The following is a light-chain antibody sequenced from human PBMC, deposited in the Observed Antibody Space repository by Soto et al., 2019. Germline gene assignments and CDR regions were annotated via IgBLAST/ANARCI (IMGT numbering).Light chain of an antibody. CDR1: QSVSSSY. CDR3: QQLGA. CDR2: GAS. J-gene: IGKJ3*01. V-gene: IGKV3-20*01. Sequence: EIVLTQSPGTLSFSPGERATLSCRASQSVSSSYLAWYQQKPGQAPRLLIYGASSRATGIPDRFSGSGSGTDFTLTIRRLEPEDFAVYYCQQLGAFGPGTKVDIK.